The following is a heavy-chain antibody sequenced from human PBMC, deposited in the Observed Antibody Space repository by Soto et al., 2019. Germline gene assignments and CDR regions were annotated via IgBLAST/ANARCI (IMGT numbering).Heavy chain of an antibody. CDR3: ARVSCNVRPCAGAVHV. D-gene: IGHD3-10*02. Sequence: SETLSLTCTVCGGCLVSPNSYWGWIRRAPGKELEWLGNIYYSRSTYYIPSLESRHTISADTSKNQFSLRLTSVTAADTAVYYCARVSCNVRPCAGAVHVSGPATTVTGS. CDR1: GGCLVSPNSY. J-gene: IGHJ6*02. V-gene: IGHV4-39*01. CDR2: IYYSRST.